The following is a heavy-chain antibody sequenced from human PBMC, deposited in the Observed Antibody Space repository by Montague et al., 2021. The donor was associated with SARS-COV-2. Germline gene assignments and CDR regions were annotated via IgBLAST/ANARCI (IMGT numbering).Heavy chain of an antibody. CDR1: GGSISTGSHY. V-gene: IGHV4-39*01. Sequence: SETLSLTCSFSGGSISTGSHYWGWICQPQRKGLEWNRSIYYSGDNYYNPSLKSRVTIYADTSKNQFSLRLSSVTAADTAVYYCVRGGDYTDYGRVDYWGQGTLVIVSS. J-gene: IGHJ4*02. CDR2: IYYSGDN. CDR3: VRGGDYTDYGRVDY. D-gene: IGHD4-11*01.